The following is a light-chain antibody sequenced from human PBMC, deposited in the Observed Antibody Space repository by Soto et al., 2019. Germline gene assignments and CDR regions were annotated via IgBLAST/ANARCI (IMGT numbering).Light chain of an antibody. CDR2: EVN. Sequence: QSVLIQPASVSGSPGQSITISCTGTSSDVGGYNYVSWYQQHPGNAPRLMIYEVNNRPSGVPNRFSGSESGNTASLTISGLQAEDEADYYCSSYTDSSNYVFGTGTKVTVL. CDR3: SSYTDSSNYV. J-gene: IGLJ1*01. V-gene: IGLV2-14*01. CDR1: SSDVGGYNY.